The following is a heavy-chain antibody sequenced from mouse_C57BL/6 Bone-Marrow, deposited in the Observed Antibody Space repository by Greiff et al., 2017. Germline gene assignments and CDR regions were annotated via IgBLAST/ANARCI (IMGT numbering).Heavy chain of an antibody. CDR2: IDPSDSYT. D-gene: IGHD1-1*01. V-gene: IGHV1-69*01. Sequence: QVQLQQPGAELVMPGASVKLSCKASGYTFTSYWMHWVKQRPGQGLEWIGEIDPSDSYTNYNQKFKGKSTLTVDKSSSTAYMQLSSLTSEDSAVYYCARDNCGRSYWYFDVWGTGTTVTVSS. J-gene: IGHJ1*03. CDR1: GYTFTSYW. CDR3: ARDNCGRSYWYFDV.